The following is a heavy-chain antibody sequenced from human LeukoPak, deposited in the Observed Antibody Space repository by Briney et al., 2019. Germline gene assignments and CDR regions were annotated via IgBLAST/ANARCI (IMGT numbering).Heavy chain of an antibody. D-gene: IGHD3-16*01. J-gene: IGHJ4*02. CDR2: ISSSSSTI. Sequence: GGSLRLSCAASGFTFSSYSMNWVRQAPGKGLEWVSYISSSSSTIYYADSVKGRFTISRDNARNSLYLQMNSLRAEDTAVYYCARAVYDYVWGSPLMGYWGQGTLVTVSS. V-gene: IGHV3-48*01. CDR3: ARAVYDYVWGSPLMGY. CDR1: GFTFSSYS.